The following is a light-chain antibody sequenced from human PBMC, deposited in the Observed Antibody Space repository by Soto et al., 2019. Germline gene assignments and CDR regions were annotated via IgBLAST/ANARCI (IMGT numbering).Light chain of an antibody. CDR1: SSDVGSYNR. CDR2: EVS. V-gene: IGLV2-18*02. Sequence: QSALTQPPSVSGSPGQSVTIPCTGTSSDVGSYNRVSWYHQAPGTAPRLMIYEVSNRPSGVPDRFSGSKSGNTASLTISGLQAEDEADYYCASSTTHTARFVFGTGTKVTVL. J-gene: IGLJ1*01. CDR3: ASSTTHTARFV.